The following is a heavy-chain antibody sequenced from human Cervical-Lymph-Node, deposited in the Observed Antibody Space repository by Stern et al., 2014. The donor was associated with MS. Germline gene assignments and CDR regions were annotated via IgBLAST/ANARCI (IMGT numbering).Heavy chain of an antibody. J-gene: IGHJ5*02. CDR3: ASASGYDSWFDP. CDR1: GGSISSGGYY. CDR2: LYYSGST. V-gene: IGHV4-31*03. D-gene: IGHD5-12*01. Sequence: QLQLQESGPGLVTPSQTLSLTCTFSGGSISSGGYYWSWIRQHPGKGLEWLGYLYYSGSTYYNPSLKSRVTISVDTSKNQFSLKLSSVTAADTAVYYCASASGYDSWFDPWGQGTLVTVSS.